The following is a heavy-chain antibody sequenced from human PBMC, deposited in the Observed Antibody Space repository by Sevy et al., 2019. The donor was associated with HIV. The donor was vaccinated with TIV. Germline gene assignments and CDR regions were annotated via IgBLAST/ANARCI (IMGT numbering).Heavy chain of an antibody. D-gene: IGHD1-1*01. J-gene: IGHJ4*02. Sequence: GGSLRLSCTGSGFTFGDYAMNWVRQAPGKGLEWVAFLKSTADGGTVDHAASVKGRFSISRDDSKNIAYLQMNDLKTEDTGVYYCTRWKGAHSIFDYWGQGALVTVSS. CDR3: TRWKGAHSIFDY. CDR2: LKSTADGGTV. CDR1: GFTFGDYA. V-gene: IGHV3-49*04.